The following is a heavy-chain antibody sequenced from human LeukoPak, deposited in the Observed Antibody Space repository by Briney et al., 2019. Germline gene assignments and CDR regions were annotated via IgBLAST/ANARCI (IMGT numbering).Heavy chain of an antibody. CDR3: TSDYDSSGYYYVAFDAFDI. CDR2: IRSKANSYAT. Sequence: PGGSLKLSCAASGFTFSGSAMHWVRQASGKGLEWVGRIRSKANSYATAYAASVKGRFTISRDGSKNTAYLQMNSLKTEDTAVYYCTSDYDSSGYYYVAFDAFDIWGQGTMVTVSS. J-gene: IGHJ3*02. V-gene: IGHV3-73*01. CDR1: GFTFSGSA. D-gene: IGHD3-22*01.